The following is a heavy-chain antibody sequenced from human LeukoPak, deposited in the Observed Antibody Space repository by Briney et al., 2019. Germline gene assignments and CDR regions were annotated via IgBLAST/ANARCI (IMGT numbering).Heavy chain of an antibody. CDR2: ISSSSSYI. CDR3: ARDDEEKYSSSCPFDY. V-gene: IGHV3-21*01. J-gene: IGHJ4*02. Sequence: GGSLRLSCAASGFTFSSYSMNWVRQAPGKGLEWVSSISSSSSYIYYADSVKGRLTISRDNAKNSLYLQMNSLRAEDTAVYYCARDDEEKYSSSCPFDYWGQGTLVTVSS. D-gene: IGHD6-13*01. CDR1: GFTFSSYS.